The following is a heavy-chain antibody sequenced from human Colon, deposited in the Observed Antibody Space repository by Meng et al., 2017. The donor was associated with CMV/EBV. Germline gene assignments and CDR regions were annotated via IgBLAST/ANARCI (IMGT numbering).Heavy chain of an antibody. J-gene: IGHJ4*02. Sequence: GESLKISCAFSGISFNSYAMSWVRQAPGQGLEWVAVISSTGDETYYADSVKGRFIVSRDNAKNTLFLQINGLGAEDTAVYYCAKNLFVPPAIMSVFAPNDYWGQGRLVTVSS. CDR1: GISFNSYA. CDR3: AKNLFVPPAIMSVFAPNDY. V-gene: IGHV3-23*01. D-gene: IGHD2-2*02. CDR2: ISSTGDET.